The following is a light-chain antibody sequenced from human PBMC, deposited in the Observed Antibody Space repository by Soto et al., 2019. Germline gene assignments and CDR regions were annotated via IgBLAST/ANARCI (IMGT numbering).Light chain of an antibody. CDR2: GAS. CDR1: QSVSSN. V-gene: IGKV3-15*01. Sequence: EIVMTQSPATLSVSPGERATLSCRASQSVSSNLAWYHQKPGQAPRLLIYGASTRATGITARFRGSGPGTEFTLTISSLQSEDFAVYYCQQYNNWPPWTFGQGTKVEIK. J-gene: IGKJ1*01. CDR3: QQYNNWPPWT.